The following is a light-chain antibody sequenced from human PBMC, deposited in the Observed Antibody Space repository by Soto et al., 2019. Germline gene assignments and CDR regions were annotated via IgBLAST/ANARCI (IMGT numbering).Light chain of an antibody. CDR2: GAS. CDR1: QSVSSD. Sequence: EIVMTQSPATLSVSPGERATLSCRASQSVSSDLAWYHQKPGQAPRLLIYGASTRATGIPARFSGSGPGTEFTLTINSLQSEDFAVYYCQQYNNWPRTFAQRTKVDVK. V-gene: IGKV3-15*01. CDR3: QQYNNWPRT. J-gene: IGKJ1*01.